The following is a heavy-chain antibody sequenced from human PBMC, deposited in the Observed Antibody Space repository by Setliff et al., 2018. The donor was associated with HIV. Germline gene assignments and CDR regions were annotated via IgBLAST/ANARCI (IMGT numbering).Heavy chain of an antibody. CDR2: IIPILAAA. CDR3: ARGVSQAYTYGSGAYYYFDF. Sequence: SVKVSCKASGGTLNNDAISWVRQAPGQGLEWMGRIIPILAAANYAQKFQGRVSITADTSTNTVYMELRSLRFDDTAVYFCARGVSQAYTYGSGAYYYFDFWGLGTLVTVSS. D-gene: IGHD6-19*01. J-gene: IGHJ4*02. V-gene: IGHV1-69*04. CDR1: GGTLNNDA.